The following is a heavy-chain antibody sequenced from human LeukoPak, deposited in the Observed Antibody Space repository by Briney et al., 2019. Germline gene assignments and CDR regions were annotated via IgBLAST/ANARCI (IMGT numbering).Heavy chain of an antibody. CDR2: IIPIFGTA. D-gene: IGHD6-13*01. CDR1: GGTFSSYA. Sequence: SVKVSCKASGGTFSSYAISWVRQAPGQGLEWMGGIIPIFGTANYAQKFQSRVTITADKSTSTAYMELSSLRSEDTAVYYCARSKQQLVRDAFDIWGQGTMVTVSS. CDR3: ARSKQQLVRDAFDI. V-gene: IGHV1-69*06. J-gene: IGHJ3*02.